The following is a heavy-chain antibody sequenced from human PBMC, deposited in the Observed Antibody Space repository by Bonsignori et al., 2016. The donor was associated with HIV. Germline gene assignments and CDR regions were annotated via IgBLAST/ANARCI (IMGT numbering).Heavy chain of an antibody. D-gene: IGHD3-16*02. CDR3: ARGLGGLRLGELSFAPQYYYHMDV. Sequence: QLQLQQWGAGLLKSSETLSLTCAVYGGSFSGFYWSWIRQPPGKGLEWIGEILHSGNTNYTPSLKGRVSISADMSKNQVSLKLSSVTAADTAVYYCARGLGGLRLGELSFAPQYYYHMDVWGKGTTVTVSS. J-gene: IGHJ6*03. CDR1: GGSFSGFY. V-gene: IGHV4-34*01. CDR2: ILHSGNT.